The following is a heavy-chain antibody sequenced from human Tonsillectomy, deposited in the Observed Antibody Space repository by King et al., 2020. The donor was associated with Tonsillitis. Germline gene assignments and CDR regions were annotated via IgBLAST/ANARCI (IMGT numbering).Heavy chain of an antibody. D-gene: IGHD6-19*01. CDR3: TTDKGLAVAGVVDH. J-gene: IGHJ4*02. V-gene: IGHV3-15*01. CDR2: IKSTTAGATT. Sequence: VQLVESGGGLVKPGGSLRLSCAASGFIFTNGWLSWVRQAPGKGLEWVGRIKSTTAGATTDYAAPVKGRFTISRDDSKNTVYLQMNSLKTEDTGMYYCTTDKGLAVAGVVDHWGQGTLVTVSS. CDR1: GFIFTNGW.